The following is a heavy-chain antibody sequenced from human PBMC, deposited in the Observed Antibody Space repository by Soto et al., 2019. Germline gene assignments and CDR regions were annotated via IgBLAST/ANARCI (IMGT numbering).Heavy chain of an antibody. J-gene: IGHJ6*03. CDR2: ISSSGSTI. D-gene: IGHD3-9*01. Sequence: GGSLRLSCAASGFTFSDYYMSWIRQAPGKGLEWVSYISSSGSTIYYADSVKGRFTISRDNAKNSLYLQMNSLRAEDTAVYYCARAPPVLRYFDWLFPRGDYYYYMDVWGKGTTVTVSS. CDR3: ARAPPVLRYFDWLFPRGDYYYYMDV. V-gene: IGHV3-11*01. CDR1: GFTFSDYY.